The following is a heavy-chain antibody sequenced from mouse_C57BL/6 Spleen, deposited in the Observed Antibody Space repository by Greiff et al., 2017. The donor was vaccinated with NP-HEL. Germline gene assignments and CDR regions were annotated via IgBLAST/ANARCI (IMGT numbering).Heavy chain of an antibody. CDR2: ISSGSSNI. V-gene: IGHV5-17*01. J-gene: IGHJ3*01. Sequence: EVQGVESGGGLVKPGGSLKLSCAASGFTFSDYVMHWVRQAPEKGLEWVAYISSGSSNIYSADTVKGSLPISRDNAKNTLFLQMTSLMSEDTAMYYCARHYYDYDEGFAYWGQGTLVTVSA. CDR1: GFTFSDYV. CDR3: ARHYYDYDEGFAY. D-gene: IGHD2-4*01.